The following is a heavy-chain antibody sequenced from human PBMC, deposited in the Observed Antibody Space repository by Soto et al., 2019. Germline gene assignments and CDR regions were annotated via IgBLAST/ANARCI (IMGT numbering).Heavy chain of an antibody. CDR1: GFTFSSYA. V-gene: IGHV3-23*01. Sequence: EVPLLESGGGLVQPGGSLRLSCAASGFTFSSYAMNWVRQAPGKGLEWVSAISGSGVSTYYADSVKGRFTISRDNSKNTLYLQMNSLRAEDTAVYYCAKVPIFGVVSRSYGMDVWGQGTTVTVSS. J-gene: IGHJ6*02. CDR3: AKVPIFGVVSRSYGMDV. CDR2: ISGSGVST. D-gene: IGHD3-3*02.